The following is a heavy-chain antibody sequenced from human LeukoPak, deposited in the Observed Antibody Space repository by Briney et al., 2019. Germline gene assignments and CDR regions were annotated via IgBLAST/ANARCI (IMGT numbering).Heavy chain of an antibody. CDR3: ARARSRVWFGELLDYYYYMDV. D-gene: IGHD3-10*01. CDR1: GYTFTSYY. CDR2: INPSGGST. V-gene: IGHV1-46*01. Sequence: ASVKVSCKASGYTFTSYYMHWVRQAPGQGLEWMGIINPSGGSTSYAQKFQGRVTMTRNTSISTAYMELSSLRSEDTAVYYCARARSRVWFGELLDYYYYMDVWGKGTTVTISS. J-gene: IGHJ6*03.